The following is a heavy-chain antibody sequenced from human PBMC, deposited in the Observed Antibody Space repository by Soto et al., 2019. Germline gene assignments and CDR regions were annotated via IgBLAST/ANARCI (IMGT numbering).Heavy chain of an antibody. CDR3: ARQIYDSDTGPNFQYYFDS. J-gene: IGHJ4*02. CDR2: IDPRDSQT. Sequence: GESLKISCKGSGYSFAGYWITWVRQKPGKGLEWMGRIDPRDSQTYYSPSFRGHVTISVTKSITTVFLQWSSLMASDTAMYYCARQIYDSDTGPNFQYYFDSWGQGTPVTVSS. CDR1: GYSFAGYW. D-gene: IGHD3-22*01. V-gene: IGHV5-10-1*01.